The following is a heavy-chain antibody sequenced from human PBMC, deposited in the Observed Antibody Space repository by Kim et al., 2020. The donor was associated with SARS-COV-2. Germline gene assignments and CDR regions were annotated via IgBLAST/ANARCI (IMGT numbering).Heavy chain of an antibody. V-gene: IGHV3-64*02. CDR2: ISSNGADP. Sequence: GGPLRLSCAASGFIFDTYAMHWVRQTPGRRLEYVSAISSNGADPYYADSVKGRFIISRDNSKNTMYLQMGSLRAEDMAVYYCAREGRHCSGTACYLFDYWGQGTLVTVSS. CDR1: GFIFDTYA. J-gene: IGHJ4*02. D-gene: IGHD2-2*01. CDR3: AREGRHCSGTACYLFDY.